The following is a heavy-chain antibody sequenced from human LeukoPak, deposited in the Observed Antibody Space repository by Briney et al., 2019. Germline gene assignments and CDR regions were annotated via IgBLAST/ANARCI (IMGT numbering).Heavy chain of an antibody. CDR3: ARVKRVYYYFFDY. CDR1: GGSISSSTYY. V-gene: IGHV4-39*07. Sequence: AETLSLTCTVSGGSISSSTYYWGWIRQPPGKGLEWIGSIFYSGSTYYNPSLKSRVTISVDKSKNQFSLKLSSVTAADTAVYYCARVKRVYYYFFDYWGPGTLVTVSS. J-gene: IGHJ4*02. D-gene: IGHD6-13*01. CDR2: IFYSGST.